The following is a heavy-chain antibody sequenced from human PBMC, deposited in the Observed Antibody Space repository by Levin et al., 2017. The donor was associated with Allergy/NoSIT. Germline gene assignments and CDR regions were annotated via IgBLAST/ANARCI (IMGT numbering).Heavy chain of an antibody. D-gene: IGHD2-2*01. CDR2: IYPGDSDT. CDR3: AKSDCSSNSCPFDY. J-gene: IGHJ4*02. CDR1: GYSFTTYW. V-gene: IGHV5-51*01. Sequence: GESLKISCKASGYSFTTYWIGWVRQMPGKGPEWMGIIYPGDSDTRYSPSFQGQVTISADNSVSTTYLQWSGLKASDTAMYYCAKSDCSSNSCPFDYWGQGTLVTVSS.